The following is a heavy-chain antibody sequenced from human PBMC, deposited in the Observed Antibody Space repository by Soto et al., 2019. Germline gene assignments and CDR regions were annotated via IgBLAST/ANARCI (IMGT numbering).Heavy chain of an antibody. J-gene: IGHJ4*02. Sequence: QLQLQESGPGLVKPSETLSLTCSVFGDSITSSRYYWGWIRQSPQTGLEWIGSIYYSGSTFYNPSLKSLVTISVDTSKNQSSLKLTSVSAADTSLYFCARQTASIVRQGDFDYWGQGTLVTVSS. CDR1: GDSITSSRYY. D-gene: IGHD2-2*01. CDR2: IYYSGST. V-gene: IGHV4-39*01. CDR3: ARQTASIVRQGDFDY.